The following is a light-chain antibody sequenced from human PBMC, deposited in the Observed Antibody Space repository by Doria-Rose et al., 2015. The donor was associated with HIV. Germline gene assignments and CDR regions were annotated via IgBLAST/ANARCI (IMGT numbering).Light chain of an antibody. CDR2: RAS. J-gene: IGKJ2*01. Sequence: EIVMTQSPATLSVSPGERATLSCRASQGIGSDLAWYQQKPGQAPRLLTYRASIRATGIPPRFTGGGSGTEFTLTISSLQSEDFAVYFCQQYSQWPPYTFGQGTKLEVK. CDR1: QGIGSD. V-gene: IGKV3-15*01. CDR3: QQYSQWPPYT.